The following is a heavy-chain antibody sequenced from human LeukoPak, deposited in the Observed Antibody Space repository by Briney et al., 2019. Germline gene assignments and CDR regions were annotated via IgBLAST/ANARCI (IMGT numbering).Heavy chain of an antibody. D-gene: IGHD5-12*01. Sequence: QPGGSLRLSCAASGFTFASYAMSWVRQTPGEGLEWVSLMWGSVANTYYAESVKGRFTISRDNAKNTLYLQMHSLRADDTAVYFCAKGGYDYIEVGYFDYWGQGTLVTVSS. V-gene: IGHV3-23*01. CDR2: MWGSVANT. CDR3: AKGGYDYIEVGYFDY. CDR1: GFTFASYA. J-gene: IGHJ4*02.